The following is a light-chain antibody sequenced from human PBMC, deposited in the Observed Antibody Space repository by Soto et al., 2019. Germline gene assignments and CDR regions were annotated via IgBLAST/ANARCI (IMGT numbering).Light chain of an antibody. CDR1: SSNIGKNY. Sequence: VVTQPPSVSAAPGQKVTISCSGSSSNIGKNYVSWYQRLPGTAPKLLIYDNNERSSGIPDRFSGSKSGTSATLGIAGLQTGDEADYYCGTWDTSLSAVVFGGGTKLTVL. V-gene: IGLV1-51*01. CDR3: GTWDTSLSAVV. CDR2: DNN. J-gene: IGLJ2*01.